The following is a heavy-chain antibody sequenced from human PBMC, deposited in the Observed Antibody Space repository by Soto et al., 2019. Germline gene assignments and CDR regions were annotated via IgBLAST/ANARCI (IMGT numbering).Heavy chain of an antibody. Sequence: PGGSLRLSCAVSGFTLSIYGMHWVRQAPGKGLEWVAFIWYDGSNKYYADSVKGRFTISRDNSKNTLYLQMNSLRAEDTAVYYCASGRGWASVFDYWGQGTQVTVSS. D-gene: IGHD1-26*01. J-gene: IGHJ4*02. V-gene: IGHV3-30*02. CDR1: GFTLSIYG. CDR2: IWYDGSNK. CDR3: ASGRGWASVFDY.